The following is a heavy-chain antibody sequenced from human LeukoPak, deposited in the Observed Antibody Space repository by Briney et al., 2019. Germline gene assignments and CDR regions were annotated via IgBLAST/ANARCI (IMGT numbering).Heavy chain of an antibody. CDR2: IIPILGIA. J-gene: IGHJ4*02. CDR1: GGTFSSYT. Sequence: GASVKVSCKASGGTFSSYTISWVRQAPGQGLEWMGRIIPILGIANYAQKFQGRVTITADKSTSTAYMELSSLRSEDTAVYYCARAEIRHTEQWLGWGQGTLVTVSS. V-gene: IGHV1-69*02. CDR3: ARAEIRHTEQWLG. D-gene: IGHD6-19*01.